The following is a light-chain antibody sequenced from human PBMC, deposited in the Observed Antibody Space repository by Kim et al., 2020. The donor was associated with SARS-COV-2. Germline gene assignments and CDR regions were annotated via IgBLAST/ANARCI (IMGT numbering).Light chain of an antibody. V-gene: IGLV1-47*01. CDR2: RDD. CDR1: SSNIGSNY. Sequence: ELTQPPSASGTPGQGVIISCSGTSSNIGSNYAYWYQQFPGMAPRVLIYRDDQRPAGVPDRFSGSKSGTSVSLAISGLRSEDGADYYCAAWDDTLNGLIFGGGTQLTVL. J-gene: IGLJ2*01. CDR3: AAWDDTLNGLI.